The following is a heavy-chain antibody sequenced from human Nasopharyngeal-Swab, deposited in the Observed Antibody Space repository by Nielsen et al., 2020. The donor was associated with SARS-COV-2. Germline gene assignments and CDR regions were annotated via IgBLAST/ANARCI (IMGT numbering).Heavy chain of an antibody. CDR3: AKAPTVRAYADY. D-gene: IGHD3-10*01. CDR2: VSGSGYST. V-gene: IGHV3-23*01. J-gene: IGHJ4*02. Sequence: VRQAPGKGLEWVSGVSGSGYSTYYAGSVKGRFTISRDNSKNTLYLQMHSLRAEDTAVYYCAKAPTVRAYADYWGQGTLVTVSS.